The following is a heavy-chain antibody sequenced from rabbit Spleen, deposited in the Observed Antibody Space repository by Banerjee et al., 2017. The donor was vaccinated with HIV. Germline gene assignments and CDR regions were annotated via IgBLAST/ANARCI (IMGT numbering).Heavy chain of an antibody. CDR1: GFSFSNSDY. J-gene: IGHJ6*01. CDR3: ARDTGSSFSSYGMDL. Sequence: QEQVVESGGGLVQPGGSLKLSCTASGFSFSNSDYMCWVRQAPGKGLEWISCIAGSSSDFTYSATWAKGRFTCSKTSSTTVTLQMTSLTVADTATYFCARDTGSSFSSYGMDLWGPGTLVTVS. D-gene: IGHD8-1*01. V-gene: IGHV1S45*01. CDR2: IAGSSSDFT.